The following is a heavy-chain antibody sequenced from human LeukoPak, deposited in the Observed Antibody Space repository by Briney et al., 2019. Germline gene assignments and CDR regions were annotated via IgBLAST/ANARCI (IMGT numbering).Heavy chain of an antibody. CDR1: GGTFSNYA. J-gene: IGHJ6*03. CDR2: IIPMFGTT. Sequence: AAVKVSCKASGGTFSNYAISWVRQAPGQGLEWMGRIIPMFGTTNYAQKFQGRVTITKDESTSTAYMEVSSLRIEDTAVYYCASVTVTTWAPDGHMDVWGKGATVTVSS. V-gene: IGHV1-69*05. CDR3: ASVTVTTWAPDGHMDV. D-gene: IGHD4-11*01.